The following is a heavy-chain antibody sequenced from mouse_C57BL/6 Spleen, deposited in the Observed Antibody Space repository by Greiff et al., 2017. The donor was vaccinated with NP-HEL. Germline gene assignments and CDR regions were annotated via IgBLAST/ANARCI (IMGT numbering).Heavy chain of an antibody. CDR2: IDPSDSYT. CDR3: RRREDSSGYPAWFAY. CDR1: GYTFTSYW. D-gene: IGHD3-2*02. Sequence: QVQLQQPGAELVMPGASVKLSCKASGYTFTSYWMHWVKQRPGQGLEWIGEIDPSDSYTNYNQKFKGKSTLTVDKSSSTAYMRLSSLTSEDSAVYYCRRREDSSGYPAWFAYWGQGTLVTVSA. J-gene: IGHJ3*01. V-gene: IGHV1-69*01.